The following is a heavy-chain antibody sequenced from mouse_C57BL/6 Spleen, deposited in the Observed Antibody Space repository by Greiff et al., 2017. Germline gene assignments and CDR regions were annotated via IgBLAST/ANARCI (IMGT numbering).Heavy chain of an antibody. Sequence: VQLQQSGPGLVQPSPSLTITCTVSGFAFTSYGVHWVRQSPGKGLEWLGVIWRGGSTDDNAAFMSRLSITKDNSKSQVFFKMNSLQADDTAIYYCAKNEGIYSGAYWGQGTLVTVSA. J-gene: IGHJ3*01. CDR2: IWRGGST. D-gene: IGHD1-1*01. CDR1: GFAFTSYG. V-gene: IGHV2-5*01. CDR3: AKNEGIYSGAY.